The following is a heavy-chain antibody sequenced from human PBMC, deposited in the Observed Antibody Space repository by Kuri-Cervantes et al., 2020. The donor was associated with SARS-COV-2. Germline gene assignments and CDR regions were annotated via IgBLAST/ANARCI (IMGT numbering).Heavy chain of an antibody. CDR2: IYYSGST. J-gene: IGHJ4*02. Sequence: GSLRLSCAVSGYSISSGYYWGWIRQPPGKGLEWIGSIYYSGSTYYNPSLKSRVTISVDTSKNQFSLKLSSVTAADTAVYYCARLPYSSGWYRGYYFDYWGQGTLVTVSS. V-gene: IGHV4-38-2*01. CDR1: GYSISSGYY. D-gene: IGHD6-19*01. CDR3: ARLPYSSGWYRGYYFDY.